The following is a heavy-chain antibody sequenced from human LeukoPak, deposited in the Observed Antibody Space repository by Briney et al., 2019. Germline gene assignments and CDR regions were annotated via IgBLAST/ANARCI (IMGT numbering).Heavy chain of an antibody. CDR3: ARDSDFLEYSSSYGDY. Sequence: ASVKVSCKASGYTFTSYYMHWVRQAPGQGLEWMGIINPSGGSTNYAQKFQGRVTMTRDMSTSTVYMELSRLRSDDTAVYYCARDSDFLEYSSSYGDYWGQGTLVTVSS. J-gene: IGHJ4*02. D-gene: IGHD6-6*01. CDR2: INPSGGST. CDR1: GYTFTSYY. V-gene: IGHV1-46*01.